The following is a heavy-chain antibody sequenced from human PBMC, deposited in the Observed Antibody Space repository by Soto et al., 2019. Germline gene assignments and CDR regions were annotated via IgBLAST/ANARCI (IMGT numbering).Heavy chain of an antibody. CDR3: AALRYFDWSDLDP. CDR1: GFTFSSYE. Sequence: PGGSLRLSCAASGFTFSSYEMNWVRQAPGKGLEWVSYISSSGSTIYYADSVKGRFTISRDNAKNSLYLQMNSLRAEDTAVYYCAALRYFDWSDLDPWGQGTLVTVSS. J-gene: IGHJ5*02. CDR2: ISSSGSTI. D-gene: IGHD3-9*01. V-gene: IGHV3-48*03.